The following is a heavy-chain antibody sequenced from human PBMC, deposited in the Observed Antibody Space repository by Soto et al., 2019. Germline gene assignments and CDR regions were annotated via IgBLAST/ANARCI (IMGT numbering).Heavy chain of an antibody. V-gene: IGHV3-21*01. CDR2: ISSTTTYI. CDR3: VTTGHCSGTRCYEFRDYYYGMDV. CDR1: GFTFSRYS. Sequence: GGSLRLSCSASGFTFSRYSMNWVRQAPGKGLEWVSSISSTTTYIYYADSMKGRFTVSRDNAKNSVYLDMNSLSAEDTAVYYCVTTGHCSGTRCYEFRDYYYGMDVWDQGTLVTVSS. J-gene: IGHJ6*02. D-gene: IGHD2-2*01.